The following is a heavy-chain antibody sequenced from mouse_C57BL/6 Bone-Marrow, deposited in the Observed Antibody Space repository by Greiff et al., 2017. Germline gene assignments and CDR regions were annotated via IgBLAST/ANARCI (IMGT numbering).Heavy chain of an antibody. CDR3: ASLRLYYDYSPDY. CDR2: IDPANGNT. D-gene: IGHD2-4*01. J-gene: IGHJ2*01. Sequence: EVQLVESVAELVRPGASVKLSCTASGFNIKNTYMHWVKQRPEKGLEWIGRIDPANGNTKYAPKFQGKATITAATSSHTAYLQLSSLTSEDTAIYYCASLRLYYDYSPDYGGQGTALTVSS. V-gene: IGHV14-3*01. CDR1: GFNIKNTY.